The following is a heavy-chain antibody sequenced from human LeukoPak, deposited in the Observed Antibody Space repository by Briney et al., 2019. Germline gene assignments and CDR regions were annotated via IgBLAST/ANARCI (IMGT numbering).Heavy chain of an antibody. J-gene: IGHJ5*02. V-gene: IGHV1-2*02. D-gene: IGHD4-17*01. Sequence: ASVKVSCKTSGYTFTGYYIHWVRQAPGQGLEWMGWINPNNGGTNYAQKFQGRVTMTRDTSTSTAYMELNRLTSDDTAVYYCARLSTVTTWFDPWGQGTLVTVST. CDR1: GYTFTGYY. CDR3: ARLSTVTTWFDP. CDR2: INPNNGGT.